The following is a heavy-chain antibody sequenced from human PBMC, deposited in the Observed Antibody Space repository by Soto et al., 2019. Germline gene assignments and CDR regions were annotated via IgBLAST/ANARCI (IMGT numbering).Heavy chain of an antibody. CDR1: GFAFRSHW. CDR2: INQDGSQK. D-gene: IGHD6-13*01. Sequence: GGSLRLSCGASGFAFRSHWMSWVRQAPGKGLEWVANINQDGSQKYYVDSVKGRFTISRDNAKNSLYLQMNSLRAENTVVFYCARDHIAPTILFDFWGRGTLVTVSS. CDR3: ARDHIAPTILFDF. J-gene: IGHJ4*02. V-gene: IGHV3-7*01.